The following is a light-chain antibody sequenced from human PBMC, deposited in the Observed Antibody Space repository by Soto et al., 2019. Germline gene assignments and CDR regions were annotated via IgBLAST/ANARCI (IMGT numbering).Light chain of an antibody. CDR3: AAWDDSLDGPV. CDR2: GNN. V-gene: IGLV1-44*01. Sequence: QSVLTQPPSASGTPGQRVTISCSGSSSNIGSNTVNWYQQLPGTAPKLLIYGNNHRPSGVPDRFSGSQSGTSASLAISGLQSEDEADYYCAAWDDSLDGPVFGGGTKVTVL. CDR1: SSNIGSNT. J-gene: IGLJ3*02.